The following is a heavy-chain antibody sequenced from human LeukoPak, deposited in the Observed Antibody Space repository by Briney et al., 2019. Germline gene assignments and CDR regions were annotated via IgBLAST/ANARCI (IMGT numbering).Heavy chain of an antibody. D-gene: IGHD6-13*01. CDR2: INPDGGST. CDR1: GYTFTSYW. Sequence: ASVKVSRKASGYTFTSYWIQWVRQAPGQGLEWMGLINPDGGSTAYAHRFQGRVTMTRDTSTSTVYMDFSSLRSEDTALYYCARAPRNSSTMLDYWGQGTLVTVSS. CDR3: ARAPRNSSTMLDY. J-gene: IGHJ4*02. V-gene: IGHV1-46*01.